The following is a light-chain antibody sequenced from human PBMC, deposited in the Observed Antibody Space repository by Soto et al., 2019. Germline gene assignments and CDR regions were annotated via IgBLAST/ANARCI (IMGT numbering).Light chain of an antibody. CDR2: DVS. V-gene: IGLV2-11*01. Sequence: QSALTQPRSVSGSPGQSVTISCTGTSSDVGGYNYVSWYQQHPGKAPKLMISDVSKRPSGVPDRFSGSKSDNTASLTISGLQAEDEADYYCCSYAGSYNDIFGGGTKVTVL. CDR3: CSYAGSYNDI. J-gene: IGLJ2*01. CDR1: SSDVGGYNY.